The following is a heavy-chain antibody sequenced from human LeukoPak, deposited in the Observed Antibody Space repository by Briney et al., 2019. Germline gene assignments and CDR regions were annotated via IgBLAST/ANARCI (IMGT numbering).Heavy chain of an antibody. J-gene: IGHJ6*02. CDR2: IIPICGIA. Sequence: SVKVSCKASGGTFSSYAISWVRQAPGQGLEWMGRIIPICGIANYAQKFQGRVTITADKSTSTAYMELSSLRSEDTAVYYCANRGLGGMVRDLYYYYGMDVWGQGTTVTVSS. CDR1: GGTFSSYA. CDR3: ANRGLGGMVRDLYYYYGMDV. D-gene: IGHD3-10*01. V-gene: IGHV1-69*04.